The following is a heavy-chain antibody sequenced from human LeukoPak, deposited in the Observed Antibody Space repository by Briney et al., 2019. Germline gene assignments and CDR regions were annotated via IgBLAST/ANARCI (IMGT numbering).Heavy chain of an antibody. J-gene: IGHJ5*02. CDR1: GFTFSSYG. V-gene: IGHV3-30*03. CDR2: ISYDGSNK. Sequence: GGSLRLSCAASGFTFSSYGMHWVRQAPGKGLEWVAVISYDGSNKYYADSVKGRFTISRDNSKNTLYLQMNSLRAEDTAVYYCARDHGIAVAGTYNWFDPWGQGTLVTVSS. D-gene: IGHD6-19*01. CDR3: ARDHGIAVAGTYNWFDP.